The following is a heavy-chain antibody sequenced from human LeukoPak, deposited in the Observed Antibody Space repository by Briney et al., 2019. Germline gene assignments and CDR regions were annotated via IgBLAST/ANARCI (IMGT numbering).Heavy chain of an antibody. CDR2: ISGDGHRT. J-gene: IGHJ4*02. CDR1: GFSFDDYA. V-gene: IGHV3-43*02. Sequence: QPGGSLRLSCEASGFSFDDYAMHWVRQAPGKGLQWVSLISGDGHRTYYADSVKGRFTISRDNAKNSLYLQMNSLRDEDTAVYYCARSEYSYGPTFDYWGQGTLVTVSS. CDR3: ARSEYSYGPTFDY. D-gene: IGHD5-18*01.